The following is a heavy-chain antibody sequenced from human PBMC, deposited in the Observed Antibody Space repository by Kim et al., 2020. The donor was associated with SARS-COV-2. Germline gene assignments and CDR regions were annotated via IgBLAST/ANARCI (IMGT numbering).Heavy chain of an antibody. CDR3: ARVDSSSYYFDY. J-gene: IGHJ4*02. Sequence: VYAVSVKSRITINPDTSKNQFSLQLNSVTPEDTAVYYCARVDSSSYYFDYWGQGTLVTVSS. D-gene: IGHD6-6*01. V-gene: IGHV6-1*01.